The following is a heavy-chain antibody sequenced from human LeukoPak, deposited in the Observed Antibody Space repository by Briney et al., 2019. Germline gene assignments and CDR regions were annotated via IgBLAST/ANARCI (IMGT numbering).Heavy chain of an antibody. Sequence: SETLSLTCTVSGGSNSSYYWSWIRQPPGKGLEWIGYIYYSGSTNYNPSLKSRVTISVDTSKNQFSLKLSSVTAADTAVYYCARDLYSSRWTPFDYWGQGTLVTVSS. J-gene: IGHJ4*02. CDR2: IYYSGST. CDR3: ARDLYSSRWTPFDY. CDR1: GGSNSSYY. V-gene: IGHV4-59*12. D-gene: IGHD6-13*01.